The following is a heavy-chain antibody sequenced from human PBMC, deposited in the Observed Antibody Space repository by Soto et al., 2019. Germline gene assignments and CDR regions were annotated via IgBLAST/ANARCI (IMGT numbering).Heavy chain of an antibody. CDR1: GGSFSGYY. CDR2: INHSGST. Sequence: QVQLQQWGAGLLKPSETLSLTCAVYGGSFSGYYWSWIRQPPGKGLEWIGEINHSGSTNYNPSLKSRVTTSVDTSKHQFSLKLSSVTAADTAVYYCARDYYDSSGRPTIDYWGEGTLVTVSS. CDR3: ARDYYDSSGRPTIDY. V-gene: IGHV4-34*01. J-gene: IGHJ4*02. D-gene: IGHD3-22*01.